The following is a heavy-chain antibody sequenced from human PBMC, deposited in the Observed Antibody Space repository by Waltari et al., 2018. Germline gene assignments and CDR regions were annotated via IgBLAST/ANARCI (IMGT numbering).Heavy chain of an antibody. V-gene: IGHV4-38-2*01. Sequence: QVQLQESGPGLVKPSETLSLTCAVSGYSISSGYYWGWIRQPPGKGLEWIGSIYHSGSTYYNPSLKSRVTISVDTSKNQFSLKLSSVTAADTAVYYCARLGGIYSSSWYPYFDYWGQGTLVTVSS. CDR1: GYSISSGYY. J-gene: IGHJ4*02. CDR2: IYHSGST. D-gene: IGHD6-13*01. CDR3: ARLGGIYSSSWYPYFDY.